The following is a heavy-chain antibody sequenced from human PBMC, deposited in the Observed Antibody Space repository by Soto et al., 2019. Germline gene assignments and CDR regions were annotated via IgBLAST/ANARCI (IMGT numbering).Heavy chain of an antibody. J-gene: IGHJ4*02. D-gene: IGHD6-13*01. CDR1: GYPFPSSD. Sequence: ASVKVSCKASGYPFPSSDMHWVRQAPGQGLEWMGWINPNSGGTNYAQKFQGWVTMTRDTSISTAYMELSRLRSDDTAVYYCARDLASIAAAPDYWGQGTLVTVS. V-gene: IGHV1-2*04. CDR2: INPNSGGT. CDR3: ARDLASIAAAPDY.